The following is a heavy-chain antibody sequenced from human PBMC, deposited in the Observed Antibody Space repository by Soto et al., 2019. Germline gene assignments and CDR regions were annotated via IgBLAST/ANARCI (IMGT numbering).Heavy chain of an antibody. D-gene: IGHD6-13*01. CDR3: ARGYSSSWYYWFDP. Sequence: ASVKVSCKASGYTFTSYAMHWVRQAPGQRLEWMEWINAGNGNTKYSQKFQGRVTITRDTSASTAYMELSSLRSEDTAVYYCARGYSSSWYYWFDPWGQGTLVTVSS. CDR1: GYTFTSYA. V-gene: IGHV1-3*01. CDR2: INAGNGNT. J-gene: IGHJ5*02.